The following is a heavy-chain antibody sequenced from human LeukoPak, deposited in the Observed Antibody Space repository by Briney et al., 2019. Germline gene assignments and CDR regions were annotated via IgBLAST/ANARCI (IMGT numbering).Heavy chain of an antibody. CDR1: GYTFSNYG. J-gene: IGHJ4*02. CDR2: ISPYNGNT. D-gene: IGHD1-14*01. CDR3: ARDLDSGGTTFRALNY. Sequence: GASVKVSCKTSGYTFSNYGLSWVRQAPGQGLEWMGWISPYNGNTNYAQKFQGRVTMTTDTSTTTTYMELRSLRSDDTAVYYCARDLDSGGTTFRALNYWGQGTLVTVSS. V-gene: IGHV1-18*04.